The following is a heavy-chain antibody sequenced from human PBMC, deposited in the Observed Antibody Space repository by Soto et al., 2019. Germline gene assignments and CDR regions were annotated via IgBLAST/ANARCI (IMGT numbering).Heavy chain of an antibody. CDR1: GGSISSYY. V-gene: IGHV4-59*01. CDR2: IYYSGST. Sequence: SETLSLTCTVSGGSISSYYWSWIRQPPGKGLEWIGYIYYSGSTNYNPSLKSRVTISVDTSKNQFSLKLSSVTAADTAVYYCARGGCSSTSCYKWIPGMEYYMDVWGKGTTVTVSS. CDR3: ARGGCSSTSCYKWIPGMEYYMDV. D-gene: IGHD2-2*02. J-gene: IGHJ6*03.